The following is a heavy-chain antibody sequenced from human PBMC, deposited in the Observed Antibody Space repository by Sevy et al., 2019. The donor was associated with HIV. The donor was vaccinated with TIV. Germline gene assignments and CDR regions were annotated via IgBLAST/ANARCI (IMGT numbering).Heavy chain of an antibody. J-gene: IGHJ4*02. CDR3: AKDPAIRGYSSGLPIDY. V-gene: IGHV3-23*01. Sequence: GGSLRLSCAASGFTFSSYAMSWVRQAPGKGLGWVSAISGSGGSTYYADSVKGRFTISRDNSKNTLYLQMNSLRAEDTAVYYCAKDPAIRGYSSGLPIDYWGQGTLVTVSS. CDR1: GFTFSSYA. D-gene: IGHD6-19*01. CDR2: ISGSGGST.